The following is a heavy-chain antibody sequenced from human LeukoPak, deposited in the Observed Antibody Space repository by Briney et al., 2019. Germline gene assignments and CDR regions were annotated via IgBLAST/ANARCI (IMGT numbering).Heavy chain of an antibody. Sequence: GGSLRLSCAASGFTFSSYAMHWVRQAPGKGLEWVAVISYDGSNKYYADSVKGRFTISRDNSKNTLYLQMNSLRAEDTAVYYCARVIAIFGVVITSGGYFDYWGQGTLVTVSS. J-gene: IGHJ4*02. CDR3: ARVIAIFGVVITSGGYFDY. CDR1: GFTFSSYA. V-gene: IGHV3-30-3*01. D-gene: IGHD3-3*01. CDR2: ISYDGSNK.